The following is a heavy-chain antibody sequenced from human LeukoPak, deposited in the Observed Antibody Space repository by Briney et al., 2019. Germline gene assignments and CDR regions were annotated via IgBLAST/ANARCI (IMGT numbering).Heavy chain of an antibody. J-gene: IGHJ4*02. CDR2: ISDNA. CDR1: GFTLSSYA. CDR3: VKAIRPFNSGNYYSCLDY. V-gene: IGHV3-23*01. Sequence: GGSLRLSCAASGFTLSSYAMSWVRQTPGKGLEWVPTISDNAYYADSVKGRFTISRDNSKNTLHLQMNSLRAEDTALYYCVKAIRPFNSGNYYSCLDYWGQGSLVTVSS. D-gene: IGHD3-22*01.